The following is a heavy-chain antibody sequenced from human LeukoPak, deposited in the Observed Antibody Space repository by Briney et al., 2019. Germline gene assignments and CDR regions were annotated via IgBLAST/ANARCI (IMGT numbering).Heavy chain of an antibody. D-gene: IGHD3-10*01. J-gene: IGHJ6*03. CDR2: INSDGSST. V-gene: IGHV3-74*01. CDR3: AGHYGSGRYHYYYMDV. Sequence: GGSLRLSCAASRLIFSSYWMHWVRQAPGKGLVWVSRINSDGSSTIYADSVKGRFTISRDYAKNTVYLQMNSLRVDYTAVYYCAGHYGSGRYHYYYMDVWGRGTTVTVSS. CDR1: RLIFSSYW.